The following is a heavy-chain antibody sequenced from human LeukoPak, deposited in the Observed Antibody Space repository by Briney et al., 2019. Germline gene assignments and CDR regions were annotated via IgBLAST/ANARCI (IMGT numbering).Heavy chain of an antibody. CDR2: IYYSGST. V-gene: IGHV4-59*01. D-gene: IGHD5-18*01. CDR1: GGSISSYY. Sequence: SETLSLTCTVSGGSISSYYWSWIRQPPGKGLEWIGYIYYSGSTNYNPSLKSRVTISVDTSKNQFSLKLSSVTAADTAVYYCARYTAMVAFHAHGFDIWGQGTMVTVSS. J-gene: IGHJ3*02. CDR3: ARYTAMVAFHAHGFDI.